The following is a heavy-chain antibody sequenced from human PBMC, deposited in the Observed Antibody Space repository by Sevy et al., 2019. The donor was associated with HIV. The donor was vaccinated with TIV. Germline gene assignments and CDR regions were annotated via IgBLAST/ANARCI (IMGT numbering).Heavy chain of an antibody. CDR1: GFNINTYW. V-gene: IGHV3-7*01. D-gene: IGHD2-2*01. Sequence: GGSLRLSCAASGFNINTYWMNWVRQAPGKGLEWVANIKYDGSEIYYVDSVRGRFTISKDNARNLVYLQMNSLRAEDTALYYCVRAIVIEDSFWGQGTLVTVSS. CDR2: IKYDGSEI. J-gene: IGHJ4*02. CDR3: VRAIVIEDSF.